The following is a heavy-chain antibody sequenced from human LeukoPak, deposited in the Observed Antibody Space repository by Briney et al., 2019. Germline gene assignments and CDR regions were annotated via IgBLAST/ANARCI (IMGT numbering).Heavy chain of an antibody. Sequence: GGSLRLSCAASGFTFSSYWMHWVRQGPGKGLVWVSRINTDGTNTTYAGSGKGRFTMSRDNAKSRLYLQMNSLRAEDTAVYYCARGYSGTYRVDYWGQGTLVTVSS. V-gene: IGHV3-74*01. J-gene: IGHJ4*02. CDR1: GFTFSSYW. CDR2: INTDGTNT. CDR3: ARGYSGTYRVDY. D-gene: IGHD1-26*01.